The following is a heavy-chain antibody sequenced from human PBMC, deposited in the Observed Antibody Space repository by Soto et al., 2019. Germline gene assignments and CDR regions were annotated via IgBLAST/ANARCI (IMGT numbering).Heavy chain of an antibody. CDR1: GGSFSGYY. Sequence: PSETLSLTCAVYGGSFSGYYWSWIRQPPGKGLEWIGEINHSGSTNYNPSLKSRVTISVDTSKNQFSLKLSSVTAADTAVYYCARGGLLWFGELLSEYNWFDPWGQGTLVTSPQ. V-gene: IGHV4-34*01. D-gene: IGHD3-10*01. CDR3: ARGGLLWFGELLSEYNWFDP. CDR2: INHSGST. J-gene: IGHJ5*02.